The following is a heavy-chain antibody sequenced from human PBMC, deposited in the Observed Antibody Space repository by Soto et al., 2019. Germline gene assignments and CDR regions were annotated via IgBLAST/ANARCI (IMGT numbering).Heavy chain of an antibody. J-gene: IGHJ4*02. Sequence: GGSLRLSCAASGFTFSSYAMSWVRQAPGKGLEWVSAISGNGGSTYYADSVKGRFTISRDNSKNTLYRQMNSLRAEDTAVYYCAKSGGRSATPYYFDYWGQGTLVTVSS. V-gene: IGHV3-23*01. CDR1: GFTFSSYA. CDR2: ISGNGGST. CDR3: AKSGGRSATPYYFDY. D-gene: IGHD1-26*01.